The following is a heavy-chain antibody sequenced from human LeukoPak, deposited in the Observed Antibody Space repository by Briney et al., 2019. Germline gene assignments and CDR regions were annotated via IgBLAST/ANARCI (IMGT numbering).Heavy chain of an antibody. V-gene: IGHV1-8*01. D-gene: IGHD6-13*01. CDR2: MNPNSGNT. CDR1: GYTFTSYD. Sequence: GASVKVSCKASGYTFTSYDINWVRQATGQGLEWMGWMNPNSGNTGYAQKFQGRVTMTRNTSISTAYMELSSLRSEDTAVYYCARGRSSSWYQIVGYYYGMDVWGQGTTVTVPS. J-gene: IGHJ6*02. CDR3: ARGRSSSWYQIVGYYYGMDV.